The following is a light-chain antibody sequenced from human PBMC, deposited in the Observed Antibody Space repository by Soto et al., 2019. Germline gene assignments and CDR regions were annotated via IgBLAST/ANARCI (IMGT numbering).Light chain of an antibody. J-gene: IGLJ2*01. CDR1: SGSIASNY. V-gene: IGLV6-57*04. CDR3: QSDDSGVV. Sequence: NFMLTQPHSVSESPGKTVTISCTRSSGSIASNYVQWYQQRPGSAPTTVIYEDNQRPSGVPDRFSGSIDSSSNSASLTISGLKTEDEADCYCQSDDSGVVFGGGTKLTVL. CDR2: EDN.